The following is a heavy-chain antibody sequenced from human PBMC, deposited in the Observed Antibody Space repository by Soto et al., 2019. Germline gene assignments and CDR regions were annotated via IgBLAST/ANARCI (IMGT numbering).Heavy chain of an antibody. D-gene: IGHD3-10*01. Sequence: LSLTCTVSGGSINSGAYYWTWVRQPPGEGLEWIGNIFHSGSTYYTPSLQSRVTISLDTSKNHFSLKLSSVTPADTAVYYCARDRYYGSGTYYNFYSGMDVWGQGTTVTVSS. CDR3: ARDRYYGSGTYYNFYSGMDV. CDR1: GGSINSGAYY. CDR2: IFHSGST. V-gene: IGHV4-30-4*01. J-gene: IGHJ6*02.